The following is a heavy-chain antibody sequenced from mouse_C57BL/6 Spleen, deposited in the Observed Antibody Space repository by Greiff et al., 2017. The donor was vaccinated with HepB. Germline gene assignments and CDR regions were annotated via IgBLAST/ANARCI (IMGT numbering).Heavy chain of an antibody. CDR1: GFTFSSYT. Sequence: VQLKESGGGLVKPGGSLKLSCAASGFTFSSYTMSWVRQTPEKRLEWVATISGGGGNTYYPDSVKGRFTISRDNAKNTLYLQMSSLRSEDTALYYCARLWDGGFAYWGQGTLVTVSA. CDR3: ARLWDGGFAY. V-gene: IGHV5-9*01. CDR2: ISGGGGNT. J-gene: IGHJ3*01. D-gene: IGHD4-1*01.